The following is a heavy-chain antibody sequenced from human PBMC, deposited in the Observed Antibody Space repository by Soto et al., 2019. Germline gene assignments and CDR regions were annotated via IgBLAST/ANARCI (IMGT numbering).Heavy chain of an antibody. CDR3: ARVLCIDADDRYLHSFPTQRSPDL. D-gene: IGHD3-9*01. CDR2: IYHSCST. J-gene: IGHJ2*01. Sequence: TLSLNCAISGAAIRRTYCRSSVPYPTGKGMEWIGEIYHSCSTNYNPSLKSRVTISVDKSKNQFSLKLSSVTAADTAVYYCARVLCIDADDRYLHSFPTQRSPDL. CDR1: GAAIRRTYC. V-gene: IGHV4-4*02.